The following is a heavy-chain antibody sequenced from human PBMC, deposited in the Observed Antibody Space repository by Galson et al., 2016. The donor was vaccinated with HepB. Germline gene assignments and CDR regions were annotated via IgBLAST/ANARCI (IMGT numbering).Heavy chain of an antibody. CDR3: ARLKRQYWHD. CDR2: VNPNNGHT. CDR1: GYTFVNYD. V-gene: IGHV1-8*01. Sequence: SVKVSCKASGYTFVNYDINWVRQATGQGPEWMGWVNPNNGHTRYAQKFQGRVTMTRNTSINTAYMELSSLRSEDTAMYYCARLKRQYWHDWGQGTLVTVSS. J-gene: IGHJ4*02. D-gene: IGHD2/OR15-2a*01.